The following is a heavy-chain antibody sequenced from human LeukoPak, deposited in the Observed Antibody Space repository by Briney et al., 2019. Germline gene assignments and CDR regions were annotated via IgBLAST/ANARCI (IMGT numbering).Heavy chain of an antibody. J-gene: IGHJ3*02. CDR3: ARSVVVVITERIYDAFDI. CDR1: GYSFTSYW. D-gene: IGHD3-22*01. Sequence: GESLKISCKGSGYSFTSYWIGWVRQMPGKGLEWMGIIYPGDSDTRYSPSFQGQVTISADKSISTAYLQWSSLKASDTAMYYCARSVVVVITERIYDAFDIWGQGTMVTVSS. V-gene: IGHV5-51*01. CDR2: IYPGDSDT.